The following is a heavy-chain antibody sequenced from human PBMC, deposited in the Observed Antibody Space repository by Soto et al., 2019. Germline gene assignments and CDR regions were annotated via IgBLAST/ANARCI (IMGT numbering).Heavy chain of an antibody. CDR1: GFTVSTYG. CDR3: TGEVASGY. CDR2: ISRDGGTK. D-gene: IGHD2-8*02. Sequence: GSLRLSCAVSGFTVSTYGMHWVRQAPGKGLEWVAVISRDGGTKYYADSVKGRFTISRDNSRNTLFLEMNSLRGDDMAVYYCTGEVASGYWGQGTLVTVSS. V-gene: IGHV3-30*03. J-gene: IGHJ4*02.